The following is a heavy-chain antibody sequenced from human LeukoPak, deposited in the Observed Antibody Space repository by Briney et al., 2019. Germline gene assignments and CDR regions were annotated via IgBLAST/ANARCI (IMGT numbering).Heavy chain of an antibody. CDR3: ARKGATIPFDAFDI. V-gene: IGHV1-8*03. CDR2: MNPNSGNT. J-gene: IGHJ3*02. CDR1: GYTFTSYD. D-gene: IGHD1-26*01. Sequence: ASVKVSCKASGYTFTSYDINWVRQATGQGLEWMGWMNPNSGNTGYAQKFQGRVTITRNTSISTAYMELSSLRSEDTAVYYCARKGATIPFDAFDIWGQGTMVTVSS.